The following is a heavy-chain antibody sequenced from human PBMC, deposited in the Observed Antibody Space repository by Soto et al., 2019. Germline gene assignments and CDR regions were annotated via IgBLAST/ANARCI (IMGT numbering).Heavy chain of an antibody. CDR2: IYYSGST. CDR3: GGFIGRLYFYWFPLKDV. J-gene: IGHJ6*04. CDR1: GGTISSYY. V-gene: IGHV4-59*08. Sequence: SETLSLTCTVSGGTISSYYWSWIRQPPGKGLEWIGYIYYSGSTNYNPSLKSRVTISVDTSKNQFSLKLSSVTAADTAVYYRGGFIGRLYFYWFPLKDVWGKGTTLPVSS. D-gene: IGHD3-9*01.